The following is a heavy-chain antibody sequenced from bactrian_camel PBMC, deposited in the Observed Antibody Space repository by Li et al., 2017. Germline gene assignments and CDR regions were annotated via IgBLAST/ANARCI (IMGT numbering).Heavy chain of an antibody. CDR1: GYSFGGRR. D-gene: IGHD3*01. V-gene: IGHV3S63*01. CDR2: LDSDGTT. J-gene: IGHJ4*01. Sequence: QVQLVESGGGSVQAGGSLRLSCAASGYSFGGRRVGWFRQAPGKSREGVAVLDSDGTTCYAQSVEGRFTISRDNADNTLYLQMNDLQPEDAAMYYCAASSSEKGLLFRLLAPIPDSYWGQGTQVTVS. CDR3: AASSSEKGLLFRLLAPIPDSY.